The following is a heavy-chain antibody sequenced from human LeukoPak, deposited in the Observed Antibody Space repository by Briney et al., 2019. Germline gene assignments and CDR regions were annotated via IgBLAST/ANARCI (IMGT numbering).Heavy chain of an antibody. D-gene: IGHD2-2*01. J-gene: IGHJ5*02. CDR2: IYTSGST. Sequence: SQTLSLTCTVSGGSISRGSYYWSWIRQPGGKGLEGIVRIYTSGSTNYNPSLKSRVTISVDTSKNQFSLKLSSVTAADTAVYYCARVVVPAAYNWFDPWGQGTLVTVSS. V-gene: IGHV4-61*02. CDR1: GGSISRGSYY. CDR3: ARVVVPAAYNWFDP.